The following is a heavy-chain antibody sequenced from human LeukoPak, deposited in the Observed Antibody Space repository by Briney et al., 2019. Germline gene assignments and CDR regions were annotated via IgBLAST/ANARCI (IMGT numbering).Heavy chain of an antibody. Sequence: KTGGSLRLSCAASGFTFSSYTMNWVRQAPGKGLEWVSSVSSSRFIYYADSVKGRFTISRDNARNSLYLQMNRLTAEDTAVYYCASGSPAGDYWGQGTLVTVSS. CDR3: ASGSPAGDY. D-gene: IGHD1-26*01. CDR2: VSSSRFI. V-gene: IGHV3-21*01. J-gene: IGHJ4*02. CDR1: GFTFSSYT.